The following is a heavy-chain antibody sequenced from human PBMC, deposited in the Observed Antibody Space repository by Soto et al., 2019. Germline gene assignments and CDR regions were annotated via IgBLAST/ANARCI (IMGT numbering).Heavy chain of an antibody. CDR3: AREVEGGLQHEYYFDY. D-gene: IGHD1-26*01. J-gene: IGHJ4*02. V-gene: IGHV1-69*12. CDR1: GGTFSSYA. CDR2: IIPIFGTA. Sequence: QVQLVQSGAAVKKPGSSVKVSCKASGGTFSSYAISWVRQAPGQGLEWMGGIIPIFGTANYAQKFQGRVTITADESTSTAYMELSSLRSEDTAVYYCAREVEGGLQHEYYFDYWGQGTLVTVSS.